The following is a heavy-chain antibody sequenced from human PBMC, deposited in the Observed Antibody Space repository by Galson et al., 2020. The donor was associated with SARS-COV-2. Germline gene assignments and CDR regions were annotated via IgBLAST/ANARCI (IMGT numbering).Heavy chain of an antibody. CDR2: LYYTGST. CDR3: ARDPSTLVGGLGWHFDF. Sequence: ASETLSLTCTVSGGSINSYYWSWIRQPPGKGLEWIDYLYYTGSTNYNPSLKSRVTISLDTSKNQFSLKLTSVTAADTALYYCARDPSTLVGGLGWHFDFWGRGTLVTVSS. D-gene: IGHD1-26*01. CDR1: GGSINSYY. V-gene: IGHV4-59*01. J-gene: IGHJ2*01.